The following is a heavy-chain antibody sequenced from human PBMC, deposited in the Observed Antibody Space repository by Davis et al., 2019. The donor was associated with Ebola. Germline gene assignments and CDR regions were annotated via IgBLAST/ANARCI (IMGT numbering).Heavy chain of an antibody. Sequence: GESLKISCAASGFTFSSYWMSWVRQAPGKGLEWVANIKQDGSEKYYVDSVKGRFTISRDNAKNSLYLQMNSLSAEDTAVYYCAIPDCSGANCYSVYIKNWGQGTLVTVSS. J-gene: IGHJ4*02. CDR3: AIPDCSGANCYSVYIKN. CDR2: IKQDGSEK. V-gene: IGHV3-7*03. CDR1: GFTFSSYW. D-gene: IGHD2-15*01.